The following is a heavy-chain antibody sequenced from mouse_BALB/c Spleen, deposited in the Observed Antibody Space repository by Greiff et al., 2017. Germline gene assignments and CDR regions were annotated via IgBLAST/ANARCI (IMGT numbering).Heavy chain of an antibody. V-gene: IGHV5-12-1*01. CDR1: GFAFSSYD. CDR3: ASLYDGYYYDY. D-gene: IGHD2-3*01. CDR2: ISSGGGST. Sequence: EVKLVESGGGLVKPGGSLKLSCAASGFAFSSYDMSWVRQTPEKRLEWVAYISSGGGSTYYPDTVKGRFTISRDNAKNTLYLQMSSLKSEDTAMYYCASLYDGYYYDYWGQGTTLTVSS. J-gene: IGHJ2*01.